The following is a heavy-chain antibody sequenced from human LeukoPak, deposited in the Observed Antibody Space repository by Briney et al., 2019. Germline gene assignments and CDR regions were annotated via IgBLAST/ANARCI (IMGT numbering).Heavy chain of an antibody. J-gene: IGHJ4*02. Sequence: ASVKVSCKASGGTFSSYAISWVRQAPGQGLEWMGWINPNSGGTNYAQKFQGRVTMTRDTSISTAYMELRSLRSDDTAVYYCARDNQFHSGGFDYWGQGTLVTVSS. CDR3: ARDNQFHSGGFDY. CDR2: INPNSGGT. D-gene: IGHD1-14*01. CDR1: GGTFSSYA. V-gene: IGHV1-2*02.